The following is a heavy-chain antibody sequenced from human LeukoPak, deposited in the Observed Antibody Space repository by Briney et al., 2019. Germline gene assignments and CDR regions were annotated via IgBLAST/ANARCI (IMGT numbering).Heavy chain of an antibody. J-gene: IGHJ4*02. Sequence: SGGSLRLSCAASGFTFSRSWMHWVRQAPGKGLVXVXXXXSDGTGTFYADSVRGRFTISRDNAKNSLYLQMNSLRAEDTAVYYCARDGKGRNRIGYYFDYWGQGTLVTVSS. CDR3: ARDGKGRNRIGYYFDY. D-gene: IGHD3-10*01. V-gene: IGHV3-74*01. CDR1: GFTFSRSW. CDR2: XXSDGTGT.